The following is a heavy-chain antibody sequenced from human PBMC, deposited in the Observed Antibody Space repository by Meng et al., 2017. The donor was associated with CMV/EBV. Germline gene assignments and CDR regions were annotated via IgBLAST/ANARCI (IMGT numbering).Heavy chain of an antibody. D-gene: IGHD3-16*01. V-gene: IGHV1-18*01. Sequence: YTFNTYGITWVRQAPGQGLEWMRWISVSTGDTNYAQNLQDRLILTTDTSTNTAHMELRSLRSDDTALYYCTKLGRVGSSPQYNWFDTWGQGTLVTVSS. CDR2: ISVSTGDT. J-gene: IGHJ5*02. CDR1: YTFNTYG. CDR3: TKLGRVGSSPQYNWFDT.